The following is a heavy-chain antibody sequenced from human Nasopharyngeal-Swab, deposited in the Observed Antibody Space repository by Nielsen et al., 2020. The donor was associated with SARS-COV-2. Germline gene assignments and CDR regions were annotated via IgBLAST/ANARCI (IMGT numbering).Heavy chain of an antibody. J-gene: IGHJ4*02. Sequence: GESLKISCAVSGFTFSNYWIHWVRQAPGKGLVWVSRINSDGSRTGYADSVKGRFAISRDNAKNTVYLEMNSLRAEDTAVYYRARDFDKTGDWGQGTLVTVSS. D-gene: IGHD7-27*01. CDR1: GFTFSNYW. CDR3: ARDFDKTGD. CDR2: INSDGSRT. V-gene: IGHV3-74*01.